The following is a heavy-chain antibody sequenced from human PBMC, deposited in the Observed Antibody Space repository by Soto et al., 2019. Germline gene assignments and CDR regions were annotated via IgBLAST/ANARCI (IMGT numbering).Heavy chain of an antibody. Sequence: PGGSLRLSCAASGFTVSSNHMSWVRQAPGKGLEWVSLIYSGGSTYYADSVKGRFTFSRDNSKNTLFLQMNSLGADDTAVYYCVRENYGGRYFQHWGQGTLVTVSS. CDR2: IYSGGST. CDR1: GFTVSSNH. CDR3: VRENYGGRYFQH. J-gene: IGHJ1*01. V-gene: IGHV3-66*01. D-gene: IGHD1-26*01.